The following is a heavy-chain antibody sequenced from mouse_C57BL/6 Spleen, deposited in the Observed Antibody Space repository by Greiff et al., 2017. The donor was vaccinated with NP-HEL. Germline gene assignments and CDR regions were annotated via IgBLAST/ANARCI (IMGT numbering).Heavy chain of an antibody. CDR3: ARYYDADAMDY. D-gene: IGHD2-4*01. V-gene: IGHV2-9-1*01. CDR2: IWTGGFT. Sequence: QVQLKQSGPGLVAPSQSLSLTCPFSLFSFPSSAISFFRQPPGKVLEWLGVIWTGGFTNSNSALKSRLSISKDNSKSQVFLKMNSLQTDDTARYYCARYYDADAMDYWGQGTSVTVSS. J-gene: IGHJ4*01. CDR1: LFSFPSSA.